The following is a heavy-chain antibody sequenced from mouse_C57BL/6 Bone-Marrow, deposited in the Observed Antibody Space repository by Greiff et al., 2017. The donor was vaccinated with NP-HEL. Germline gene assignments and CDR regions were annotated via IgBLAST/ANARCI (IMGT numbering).Heavy chain of an antibody. D-gene: IGHD2-2*01. CDR2: ISSGGSYT. CDR1: GFTFSSYG. J-gene: IGHJ2*01. Sequence: EVKVVESGGDLVKPGGSLKLSCAASGFTFSSYGMSWVRQTPDKRLEWVATISSGGSYTYYPDSVKGRFTISRDNAKNTLYLQMSSLKSEDTAMYYCARRMVTLDYWGQGTTLTVSS. V-gene: IGHV5-6*02. CDR3: ARRMVTLDY.